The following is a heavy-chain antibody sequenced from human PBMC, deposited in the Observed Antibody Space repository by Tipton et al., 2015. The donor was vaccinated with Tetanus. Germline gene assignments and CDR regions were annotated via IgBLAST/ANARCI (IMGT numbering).Heavy chain of an antibody. Sequence: SLRLSCAASGFTLSGHWMHWVRQAPGKGLVWVSSISSSSSYIYYADSVKGRFTISRDNAKNSLYLQMNSLRAEDTAVYYCARENGGYDYYYYYGMDVWGQGTTVTVSS. CDR1: GFTLSGHW. J-gene: IGHJ6*02. CDR2: ISSSSSYI. D-gene: IGHD5-12*01. V-gene: IGHV3-21*01. CDR3: ARENGGYDYYYYYGMDV.